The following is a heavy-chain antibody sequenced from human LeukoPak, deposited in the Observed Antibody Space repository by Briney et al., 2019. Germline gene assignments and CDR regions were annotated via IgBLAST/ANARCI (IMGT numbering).Heavy chain of an antibody. CDR3: ATSPASSCLDY. Sequence: GGSLRLSCAASGFTVQSSYMSWVRQAPGKGLEWFSLVYAGGSTYYADSVRGRFTISRDNSKNTLYLQMNSLRADDTAVYYCATSPASSCLDYWGQGTLVTVSS. CDR1: GFTVQSSY. CDR2: VYAGGST. J-gene: IGHJ4*02. V-gene: IGHV3-53*01. D-gene: IGHD3-16*01.